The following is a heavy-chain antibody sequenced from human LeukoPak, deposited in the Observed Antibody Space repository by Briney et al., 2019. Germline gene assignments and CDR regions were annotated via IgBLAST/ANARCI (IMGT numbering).Heavy chain of an antibody. V-gene: IGHV3-74*01. D-gene: IGHD2/OR15-2a*01. J-gene: IGHJ6*02. CDR1: GFTFSSYW. CDR2: INSDGSST. Sequence: PGGSLRLSCAASGFTFSSYWMHWVRHALGKGLVWVSRINSDGSSTSYAGSVKGRFTISRDNAKNTLYLQMNSLRAEDTAVYHCVRGNILDVWGQGTTVTVSS. CDR3: VRGNILDV.